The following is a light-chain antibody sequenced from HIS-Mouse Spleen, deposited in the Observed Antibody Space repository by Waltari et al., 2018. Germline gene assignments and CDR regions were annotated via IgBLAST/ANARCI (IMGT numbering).Light chain of an antibody. CDR1: QRVLYSSNNKNY. J-gene: IGKJ2*01. CDR3: QQYYSTPYT. CDR2: WAS. Sequence: DIVMTQSPDSLAASLGERATIHCNSSQRVLYSSNNKNYLAWYQQKPGQPPKLLIYWASTRESGVPDRFSGSGSGTDFTLTISSLQAEDVAVYYCQQYYSTPYTFGQGTKLEIK. V-gene: IGKV4-1*01.